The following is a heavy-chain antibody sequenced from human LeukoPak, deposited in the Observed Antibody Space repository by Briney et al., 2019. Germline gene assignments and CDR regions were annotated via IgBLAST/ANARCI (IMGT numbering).Heavy chain of an antibody. J-gene: IGHJ4*02. CDR3: AKDRDEYGNDC. D-gene: IGHD4-11*01. V-gene: IGHV3-30*02. Sequence: GGSLRLSCAASGFSFSDFGMHWIRQAPGKGLEWVTLIRSDRSSIYYADSVKGRFTISRDNSRNTLYLQMNSLRVEDTAVYYCAKDRDEYGNDCWGQGILVTVST. CDR2: IRSDRSSI. CDR1: GFSFSDFG.